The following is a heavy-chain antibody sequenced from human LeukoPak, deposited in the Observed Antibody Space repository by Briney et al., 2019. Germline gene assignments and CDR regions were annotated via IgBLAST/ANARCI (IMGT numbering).Heavy chain of an antibody. CDR1: GGSISSYY. Sequence: SETLSLTCTVSGGSISSYYWSWIRQPPGKGLEWIGYIYYSGSTNYNPSLKSRVTISVDTSKNQFSLKLSSVTAADTAVYYCARRSALGWFDPWGQGTLVTVSS. V-gene: IGHV4-59*08. CDR3: ARRSALGWFDP. D-gene: IGHD7-27*01. J-gene: IGHJ5*02. CDR2: IYYSGST.